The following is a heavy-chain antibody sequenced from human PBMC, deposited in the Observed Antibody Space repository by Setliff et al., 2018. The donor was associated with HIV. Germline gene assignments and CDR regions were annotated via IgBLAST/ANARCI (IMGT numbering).Heavy chain of an antibody. CDR3: ATHSGYDRDY. Sequence: GGSLRLSCVASGFTLSHHEMSWVCQAPGKGLEWVSSISSSSRSKYYADSVKGRFTISRDDAKNSLYLQMNSLRAEDTAVYYCATHSGYDRDYWGQGTLVTVSS. J-gene: IGHJ4*02. CDR1: GFTLSHHE. CDR2: ISSSSRSK. D-gene: IGHD5-12*01. V-gene: IGHV3-48*03.